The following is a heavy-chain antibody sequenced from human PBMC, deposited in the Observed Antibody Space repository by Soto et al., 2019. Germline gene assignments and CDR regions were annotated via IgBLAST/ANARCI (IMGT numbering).Heavy chain of an antibody. V-gene: IGHV1-69*06. Sequence: SVKVSCKASGGTFSSSAFSWVRQAPGQGLEWMGGIIPMFGSPNYAQKFQGRVTITANSPTSTAYMELSSLRSEDTAVYYCARGIRDSSGWDFDYWGQGTLVTVSS. CDR1: GGTFSSSA. J-gene: IGHJ4*02. CDR2: IIPMFGSP. D-gene: IGHD6-19*01. CDR3: ARGIRDSSGWDFDY.